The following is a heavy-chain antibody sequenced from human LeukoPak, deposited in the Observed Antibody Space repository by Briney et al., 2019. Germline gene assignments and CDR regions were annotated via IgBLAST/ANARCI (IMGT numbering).Heavy chain of an antibody. CDR3: AREFDFWSGYLDY. J-gene: IGHJ4*02. V-gene: IGHV1-69*04. CDR2: IIPILGIA. Sequence: KPGSSVKVSRKASGGTLSSYTISWGRQAPGQGLEWMGRIIPILGIANYAQKFQGRVTITADKSTSTAYMELSSLRSEDTAVYYCAREFDFWSGYLDYWGQGTLVTVSS. D-gene: IGHD3-3*01. CDR1: GGTLSSYT.